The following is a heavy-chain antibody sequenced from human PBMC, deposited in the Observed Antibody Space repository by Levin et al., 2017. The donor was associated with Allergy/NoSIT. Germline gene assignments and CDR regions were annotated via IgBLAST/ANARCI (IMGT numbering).Heavy chain of an antibody. J-gene: IGHJ3*02. V-gene: IGHV3-7*04. CDR1: GFTFSSYW. D-gene: IGHD1-26*01. CDR3: ARARLEWELPSAFDI. CDR2: IKQDGSEK. Sequence: GGSLRLSCAASGFTFSSYWMSWVRQAPGKGLEWVANIKQDGSEKYYVDSVKGRFTISRDNAKNSLYLQMNSLRAEDTAVYYCARARLEWELPSAFDIWGQGTMVTVSS.